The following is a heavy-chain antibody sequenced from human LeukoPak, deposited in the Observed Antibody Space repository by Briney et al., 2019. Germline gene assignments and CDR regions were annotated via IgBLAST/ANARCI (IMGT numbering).Heavy chain of an antibody. J-gene: IGHJ4*02. D-gene: IGHD3-16*01. Sequence: PSETLSLTCAVYGGSFSGYYWSWIRQPPGKGLEWIGEINHSGSTYYNPSLKSRVTISVDTSKNQFSLKLNSVTATDTAVYYCARHYGPWGQGTLVTVSS. V-gene: IGHV4-34*01. CDR2: INHSGST. CDR1: GGSFSGYY. CDR3: ARHYGP.